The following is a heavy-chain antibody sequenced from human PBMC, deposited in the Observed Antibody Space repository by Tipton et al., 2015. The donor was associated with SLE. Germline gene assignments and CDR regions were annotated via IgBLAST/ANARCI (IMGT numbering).Heavy chain of an antibody. J-gene: IGHJ4*02. V-gene: IGHV4-4*07. CDR2: IYTRGST. CDR1: GGSISSYY. CDR3: ARDWGGYCSSTSCLGGFDY. D-gene: IGHD2-2*03. Sequence: GLVKPSETLSLTCTVSGGSISSYYWSWIRQPAGKGLEWIGRIYTRGSTNYNPSLKSRVTMSVDTSKNQFSLKLSSVTAADTAVYYCARDWGGYCSSTSCLGGFDYWGQGTLVTVSS.